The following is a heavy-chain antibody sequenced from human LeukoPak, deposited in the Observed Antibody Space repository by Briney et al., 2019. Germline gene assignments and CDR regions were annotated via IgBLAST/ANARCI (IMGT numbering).Heavy chain of an antibody. CDR2: IYSGGST. Sequence: GGSLRLSCAASGFTVSSNYMSWVRQAPGKGLEWVSVIYSGGSTYYADSVKGRFTISRDNSKNTLYLQMNSLRAEDTAVYYCARGLVVVVASPRADAFDIWGQGTMVTVSS. J-gene: IGHJ3*02. CDR1: GFTVSSNY. D-gene: IGHD2-15*01. CDR3: ARGLVVVVASPRADAFDI. V-gene: IGHV3-53*01.